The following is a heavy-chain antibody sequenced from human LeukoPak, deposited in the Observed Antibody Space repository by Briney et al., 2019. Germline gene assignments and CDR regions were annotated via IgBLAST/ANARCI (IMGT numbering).Heavy chain of an antibody. CDR2: IYYSGST. Sequence: SQTLSLTCAVSGASINSGGYYWSWIRQPPGKGLEWIGYIYYSGSTNYNPSLKSRVTISVDTSKNQFSLKLSSVTAADTAVYYCARDLKSSSWPLPGYWGQGTLVTVSS. V-gene: IGHV4-61*08. J-gene: IGHJ4*02. CDR3: ARDLKSSSWPLPGY. CDR1: GASINSGGYY. D-gene: IGHD6-13*01.